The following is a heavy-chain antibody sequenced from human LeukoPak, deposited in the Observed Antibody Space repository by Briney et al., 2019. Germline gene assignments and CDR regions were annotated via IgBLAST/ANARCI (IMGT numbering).Heavy chain of an antibody. CDR2: IKQDGTEK. Sequence: PGGSLRLSCAASGITFSSYLMSWVRQAPGKGLEWVANIKQDGTEKYYVDSVKGRFTISRDNAKNSLYLQMNSLRAEDTAVYYCRAVGGYWGQGILVTVSS. CDR1: GITFSSYL. CDR3: RAVGGY. V-gene: IGHV3-7*01. D-gene: IGHD6-19*01. J-gene: IGHJ4*02.